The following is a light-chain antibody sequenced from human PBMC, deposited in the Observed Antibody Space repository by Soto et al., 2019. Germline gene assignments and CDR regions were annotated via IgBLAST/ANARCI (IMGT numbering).Light chain of an antibody. CDR1: SSDVGSYNL. CDR2: EVS. J-gene: IGLJ3*02. V-gene: IGLV2-23*02. CDR3: CSYAGSSRV. Sequence: QPVLTQPASVSGSPGQSITISCTGTSSDVGSYNLVSWYQQHPGKAPKLMIYEVSKRPSGVSNRFSGSKSGNTASLTISGLQAEDEADYYCCSYAGSSRVFGGGTKLTVL.